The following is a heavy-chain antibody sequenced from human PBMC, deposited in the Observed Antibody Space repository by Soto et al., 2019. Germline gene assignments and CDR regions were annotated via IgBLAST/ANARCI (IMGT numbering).Heavy chain of an antibody. V-gene: IGHV4-31*03. CDR1: GGSISSGGYY. J-gene: IGHJ3*02. Sequence: SETLSLTCTVSGGSISSGGYYWSWIRQHPGKGLEWIGYIYYSGSTYYNPSLKSRVTISVDTSKNQFSLKLSSVTAADTAVYYCARELGRATSGWYGGAFDIWGQGTMVTVSS. CDR3: ARELGRATSGWYGGAFDI. D-gene: IGHD6-19*01. CDR2: IYYSGST.